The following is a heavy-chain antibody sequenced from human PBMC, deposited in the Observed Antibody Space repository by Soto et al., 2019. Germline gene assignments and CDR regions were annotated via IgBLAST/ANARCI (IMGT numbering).Heavy chain of an antibody. CDR2: VSFDGSST. J-gene: IGHJ6*02. Sequence: QVQVVESGGGVVRPGRSLSPSCAASGFNFNNYAMHWVRQAPGKGLEWVAVVSFDGSSTYYADSVKGRFTISRDSSNNTVALQMNSLTNEDTAAYYCAKAGWGGDYYYGLDVWGQGTTVTVSS. D-gene: IGHD2-21*01. CDR1: GFNFNNYA. CDR3: AKAGWGGDYYYGLDV. V-gene: IGHV3-30*18.